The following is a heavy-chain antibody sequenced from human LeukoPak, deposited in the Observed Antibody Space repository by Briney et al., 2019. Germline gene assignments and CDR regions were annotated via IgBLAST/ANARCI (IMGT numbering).Heavy chain of an antibody. J-gene: IGHJ5*02. CDR3: ARVVDKYSSGWYGNWFDP. CDR2: IKQDGSEK. Sequence: GGSLRLSCAASGFTFSSYWMSWVRQAPGKGLEWVANIKQDGSEKYYVDSVKGRFTISRDNAKNSLYLQMNSLRAEDTAVYYCARVVDKYSSGWYGNWFDPWGQGTLVTVSS. V-gene: IGHV3-7*03. D-gene: IGHD6-19*01. CDR1: GFTFSSYW.